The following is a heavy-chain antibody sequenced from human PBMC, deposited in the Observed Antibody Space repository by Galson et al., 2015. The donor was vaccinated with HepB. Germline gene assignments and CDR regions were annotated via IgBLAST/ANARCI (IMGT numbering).Heavy chain of an antibody. Sequence: SLRLSCAASQFIISRNYMSLVRQAPGKGLEWVSVIYSGGSTYYADSVKGRFTISRDNSKNTLYLQMNNLRAEDTAVYYCAGGYSISWFSGLGYWGQGTLVTVSS. CDR1: QFIISRNY. CDR2: IYSGGST. J-gene: IGHJ4*02. CDR3: AGGYSISWFSGLGY. V-gene: IGHV3-53*01. D-gene: IGHD1-26*01.